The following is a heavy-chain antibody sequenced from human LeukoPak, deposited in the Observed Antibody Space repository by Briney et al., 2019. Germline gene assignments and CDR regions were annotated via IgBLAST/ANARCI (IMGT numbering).Heavy chain of an antibody. CDR3: AREGPSYDYVWGSYRSGWFDP. J-gene: IGHJ5*02. D-gene: IGHD3-16*02. CDR2: IKQDGSEK. CDR1: GFTFSSYW. Sequence: AGGSLRLSCAASGFTFSSYWMSWVRQAPGKGLEWVANIKQDGSEKYYVDSVKGRFTISRDNAKNSLYLQMNSLRAEDTAVYYCAREGPSYDYVWGSYRSGWFDPWGQGTLVTVSS. V-gene: IGHV3-7*03.